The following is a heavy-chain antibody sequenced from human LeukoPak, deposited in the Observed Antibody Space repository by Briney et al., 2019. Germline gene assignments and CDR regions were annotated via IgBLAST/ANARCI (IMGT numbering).Heavy chain of an antibody. CDR2: ISAYNGNT. D-gene: IGHD3-22*01. Sequence: ASVKVSCKASGYTFTSYGISWVRQAPGQGLEWMGWISAYNGNTNYAQKLQGRVTMTTDTSTSTAYMELRSLRFDDTAVYYCARVSYYYDSSGSSDYWGQGTLVTVSS. CDR3: ARVSYYYDSSGSSDY. CDR1: GYTFTSYG. V-gene: IGHV1-18*01. J-gene: IGHJ4*02.